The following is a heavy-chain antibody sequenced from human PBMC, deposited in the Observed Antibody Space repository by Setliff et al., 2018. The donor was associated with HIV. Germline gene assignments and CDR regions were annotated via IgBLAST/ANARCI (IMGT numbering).Heavy chain of an antibody. CDR1: GGSISSYY. J-gene: IGHJ3*02. CDR3: ARTLAYHALDI. Sequence: PSETLSLTCTVSGGSISSYYWSWIRQPPGKGLEWIGYIYTSGSTNYNPSLKSRVTMSVDTSKNKFSLKLSSVTAADTAVYYCARTLAYHALDIWGQGTMVTVSS. V-gene: IGHV4-4*09. D-gene: IGHD2-2*01. CDR2: IYTSGST.